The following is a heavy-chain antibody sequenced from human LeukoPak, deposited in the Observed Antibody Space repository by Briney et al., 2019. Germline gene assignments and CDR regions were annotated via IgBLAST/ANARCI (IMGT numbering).Heavy chain of an antibody. D-gene: IGHD1-14*01. CDR2: IYNSGST. CDR3: VRGGSVNPALIDY. CDR1: GGSITTYY. J-gene: IGHJ4*02. Sequence: PSETLSLTCTVSGGSITTYYRSWIRQPPGKGLEWIGFIYNSGSTKYNPSLGSRGTISEDTAKNQFSLKLTSVTAADTAIYYCVRGGSVNPALIDYWGQGTLVTVSS. V-gene: IGHV4-59*01.